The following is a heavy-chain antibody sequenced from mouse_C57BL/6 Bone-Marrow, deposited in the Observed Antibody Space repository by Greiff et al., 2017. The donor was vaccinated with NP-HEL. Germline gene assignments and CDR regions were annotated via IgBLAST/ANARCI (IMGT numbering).Heavy chain of an antibody. CDR1: GFTFTDYY. V-gene: IGHV7-3*01. D-gene: IGHD2-1*01. CDR2: IRNKANGYTT. Sequence: EVKVVESGGGLVQPGGSLSLSCAASGFTFTDYYMSWVRQPPGKALEWLGFIRNKANGYTTEYSASVKGRFTISRDNSQSILYLQMNALRAEDSATYYCARYCPYGNSFAYWGQGTLVTVSA. J-gene: IGHJ3*01. CDR3: ARYCPYGNSFAY.